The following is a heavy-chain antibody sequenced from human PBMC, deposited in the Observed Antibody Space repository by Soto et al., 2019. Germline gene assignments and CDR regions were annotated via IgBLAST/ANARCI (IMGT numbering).Heavy chain of an antibody. J-gene: IGHJ6*02. CDR1: GGSISSSSYY. Sequence: SETLSLTCTVSGGSISSSSYYWGWIRQPPGKGLEWIGSIYYSGSTYYNPSLKSRVTISVDTSKNHFSLKLSSVTAADTAVYYCARHGCLERITIFGVVTYECYYYYGMDVWGQGTTVTVSS. V-gene: IGHV4-39*01. CDR2: IYYSGST. D-gene: IGHD3-3*01. CDR3: ARHGCLERITIFGVVTYECYYYYGMDV.